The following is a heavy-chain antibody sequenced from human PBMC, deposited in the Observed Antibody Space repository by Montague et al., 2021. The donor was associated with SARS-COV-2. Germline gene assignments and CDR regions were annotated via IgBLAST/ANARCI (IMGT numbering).Heavy chain of an antibody. CDR1: VGSISSSSYS. CDR2: IYYSGST. CDR3: ARQNSITMIVVVTGGYWFDP. Sequence: SETLSLTCAVSVGSISSSSYSWGWIHQPPGTVPEGIGSIYYSGSTYYNPSLKSRVTISVDTSKNQFSLKLSSVTAADTAVYYCARQNSITMIVVVTGGYWFDPWGQGTLVTVSS. V-gene: IGHV4-39*01. J-gene: IGHJ5*02. D-gene: IGHD3-22*01.